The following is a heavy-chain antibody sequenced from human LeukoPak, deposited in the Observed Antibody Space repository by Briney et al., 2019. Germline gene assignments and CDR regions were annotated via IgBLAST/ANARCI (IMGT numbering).Heavy chain of an antibody. CDR2: ITPIFGTA. Sequence: SVKVSCKASGGTFSSYAISWVRQAPGQGLEWMGGITPIFGTANYAQKFQGRVTITADESTSTAYMELSSLRSEDTAVYYCARGGIQPSSWFDPWGQGTLVTVSS. CDR3: ARGGIQPSSWFDP. V-gene: IGHV1-69*13. CDR1: GGTFSSYA. J-gene: IGHJ5*02. D-gene: IGHD6-13*01.